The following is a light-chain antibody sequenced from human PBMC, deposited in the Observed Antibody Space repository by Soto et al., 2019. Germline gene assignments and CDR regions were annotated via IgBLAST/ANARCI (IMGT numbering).Light chain of an antibody. V-gene: IGKV3D-20*01. Sequence: EIVLTQSPATLSLSPGEIATLSFGASQSVTSSHLAWYQQKPGLAPRLLIYDASSRATDIPDRFSGSGSGTDFTLTISRLEPEDFVVYYCQHYSTSPLTFGQGTRLEIK. CDR1: QSVTSSH. J-gene: IGKJ5*01. CDR3: QHYSTSPLT. CDR2: DAS.